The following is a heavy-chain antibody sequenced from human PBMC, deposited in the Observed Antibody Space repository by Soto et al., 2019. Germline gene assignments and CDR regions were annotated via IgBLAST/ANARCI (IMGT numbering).Heavy chain of an antibody. CDR2: IWYDGSNK. Sequence: AGGSLRLSCAASGFTFSSYGMHWVRQAPGKGLEWVAVIWYDGSNKYYADSVKGRFTISRDNSKNTLYLQMNSLRAEDTAVYYCARDVTQQWLVRGWFDPWGQGTLDTVSS. CDR1: GFTFSSYG. J-gene: IGHJ5*02. D-gene: IGHD6-19*01. CDR3: ARDVTQQWLVRGWFDP. V-gene: IGHV3-33*01.